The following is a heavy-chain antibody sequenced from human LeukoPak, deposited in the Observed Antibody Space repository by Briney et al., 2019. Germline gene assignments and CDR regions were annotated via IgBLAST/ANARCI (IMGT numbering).Heavy chain of an antibody. D-gene: IGHD2-21*02. CDR3: AKDQTYCGGDCYLYNWFDP. CDR2: IIDSGDNT. J-gene: IGHJ5*02. V-gene: IGHV3-23*01. CDR1: GFTFSNYA. Sequence: GGSLRLSCAASGFTFSNYAMSWVRQAPGKGLEWVSSIIDSGDNTYYADSVKGRFTISRDNSKNTLYLQMNSLRAEDTAVYYCAKDQTYCGGDCYLYNWFDPWGQGTLVTVSS.